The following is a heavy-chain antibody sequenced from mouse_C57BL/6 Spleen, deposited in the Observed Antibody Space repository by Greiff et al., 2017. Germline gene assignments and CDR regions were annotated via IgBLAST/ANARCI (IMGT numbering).Heavy chain of an antibody. D-gene: IGHD3-2*02. CDR1: GYTFTSYW. J-gene: IGHJ2*01. V-gene: IGHV1-50*01. CDR2: IDPSDSYT. CDR3: ARGDSSGDGDY. Sequence: QVQLQQPGAELVKPGASVKLSCKASGYTFTSYWMQWVKQRPGQGLEWIGEIDPSDSYTNYNQKFKGKATLTVDTSSSTAYMQLSSLTSEEAADYCCARGDSSGDGDYWGQGTTLTVSS.